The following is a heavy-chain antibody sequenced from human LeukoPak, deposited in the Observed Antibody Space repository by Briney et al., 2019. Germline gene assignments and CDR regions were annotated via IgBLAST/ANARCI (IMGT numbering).Heavy chain of an antibody. V-gene: IGHV1-2*02. CDR3: ARSGITIFGVVIPLH. Sequence: ASVKVSCKASGYTFTGYYMHWVRQAPGQGLEWMGWINPNSGGTNYAQKFQGRVTMTRDTSISTAYMELSRLRSDDTAVYYCARSGITIFGVVIPLHWGQGTLVTASS. CDR2: INPNSGGT. CDR1: GYTFTGYY. J-gene: IGHJ4*02. D-gene: IGHD3-3*01.